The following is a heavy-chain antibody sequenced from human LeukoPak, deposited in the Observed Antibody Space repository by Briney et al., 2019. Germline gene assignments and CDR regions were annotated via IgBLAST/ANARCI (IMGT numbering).Heavy chain of an antibody. CDR3: ARVGGRLVDY. V-gene: IGHV4-61*01. CDR1: GGSVSSGSYY. J-gene: IGHJ4*02. CDR2: IYYSGST. Sequence: SETLSLTCTLSGGSVSSGSYYWSWIRQPPGKGLEWIGYIYYSGSTNYNPSLKSRVTISVDTSKNQFSLKLSSVTAADTAVYYCARVGGRLVDYWGQGTLVTVSS. D-gene: IGHD3-9*01.